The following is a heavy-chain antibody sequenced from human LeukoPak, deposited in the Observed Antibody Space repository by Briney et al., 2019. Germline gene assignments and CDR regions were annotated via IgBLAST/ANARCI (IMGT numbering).Heavy chain of an antibody. V-gene: IGHV4-59*01. D-gene: IGHD6-13*01. CDR1: GGSISSYY. J-gene: IGHJ5*02. Sequence: SETLSLTCTVSGGSISSYYWSWIRQPPGKGLEWIGYIYYSGSTNYNTSLKSRVTISVDTSKNQFSLKLSSVTAADTAVYYCARGGRQLVNWFDPWGQGTLVTVSS. CDR2: IYYSGST. CDR3: ARGGRQLVNWFDP.